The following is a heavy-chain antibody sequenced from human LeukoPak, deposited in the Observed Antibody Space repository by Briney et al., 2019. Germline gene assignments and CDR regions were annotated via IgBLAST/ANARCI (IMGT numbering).Heavy chain of an antibody. Sequence: GGSLRLSCAASGFTFSSYWMSWVRQAPGKGLEWVANIKQDGSEKYYVDSVKGRFTISRDNAKNSLYLQMNSLRAEDTAVYYCASPGGRYCSGGSCPSYYGMDVWGQGTTVTVSS. V-gene: IGHV3-7*01. CDR3: ASPGGRYCSGGSCPSYYGMDV. CDR2: IKQDGSEK. J-gene: IGHJ6*02. CDR1: GFTFSSYW. D-gene: IGHD2-15*01.